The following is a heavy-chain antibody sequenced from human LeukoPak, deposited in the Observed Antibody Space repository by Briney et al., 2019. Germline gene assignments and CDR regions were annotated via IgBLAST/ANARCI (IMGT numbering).Heavy chain of an antibody. J-gene: IGHJ4*02. Sequence: AASVKVSCKASGGTFSSYATSWVRQAPGQGLEWMGGIIPIFGTANYAQKFQGRVTITTDESTSTAYMELSSLRSEDTAVYYCASTREDYYDSSGYNVINYWGQGTLVTVS. CDR2: IIPIFGTA. D-gene: IGHD3-22*01. V-gene: IGHV1-69*05. CDR3: ASTREDYYDSSGYNVINY. CDR1: GGTFSSYA.